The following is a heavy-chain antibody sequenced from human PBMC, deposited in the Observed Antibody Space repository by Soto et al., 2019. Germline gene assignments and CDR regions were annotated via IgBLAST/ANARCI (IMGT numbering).Heavy chain of an antibody. CDR1: GFTFSRYS. CDR2: IRGSGANT. J-gene: IGHJ4*02. D-gene: IGHD5-12*01. CDR3: AVRAEGYDAPVDY. V-gene: IGHV3-23*01. Sequence: GGSLRLCCAASGFTFSRYSMTWVRQAPGKGLEWVSFIRGSGANTYYADSVKGRFTISRDNSKEMPYLQMNSLKAEDTAVYFCAVRAEGYDAPVDYWGQGTLVTVSS.